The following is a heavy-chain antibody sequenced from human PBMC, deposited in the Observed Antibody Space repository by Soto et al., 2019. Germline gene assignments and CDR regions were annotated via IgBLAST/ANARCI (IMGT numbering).Heavy chain of an antibody. V-gene: IGHV4-59*08. D-gene: IGHD6-13*01. Sequence: TSETLSLTCTVSGGSISSYYWSWIRQPPGKGLEWIGYIYNSGSTNYNPSLKSRVTISVDTSKNQFSLKLSSVTAADTAVYYCGRGSTGYSSSGYRYWGQGTLVPVSS. CDR2: IYNSGST. CDR3: GRGSTGYSSSGYRY. CDR1: GGSISSYY. J-gene: IGHJ4*02.